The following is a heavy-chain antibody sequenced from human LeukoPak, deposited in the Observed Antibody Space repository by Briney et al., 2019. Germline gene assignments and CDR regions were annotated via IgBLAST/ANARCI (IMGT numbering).Heavy chain of an antibody. CDR3: AGTDEAAVADHLFNY. CDR1: GYTFTSYG. J-gene: IGHJ4*02. CDR2: IIPILGTA. Sequence: PEASVKVSCKASGYTFTSYGISWVRQAPGQGLEWMGGIIPILGTANYAQKFQGRVTITADESTSTAYMELSSLRSEDTAVYYCAGTDEAAVADHLFNYWGQGTLVTVSS. D-gene: IGHD6-19*01. V-gene: IGHV1-69*13.